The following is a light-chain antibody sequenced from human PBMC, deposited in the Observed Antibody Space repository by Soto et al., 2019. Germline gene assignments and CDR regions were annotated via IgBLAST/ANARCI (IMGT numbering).Light chain of an antibody. CDR3: SAYTVSRTYV. CDR2: NVY. V-gene: IGLV2-14*03. Sequence: QSVLTQPASVSGSPGQSITISCTVTSSDVGAYNFVSWHQQHPGKAPKLMIYNVYDRPSGISYRFSGSKSGNTASLTISGLQGEDEVDYYCSAYTVSRTYVFGTGTKVTVL. CDR1: SSDVGAYNF. J-gene: IGLJ1*01.